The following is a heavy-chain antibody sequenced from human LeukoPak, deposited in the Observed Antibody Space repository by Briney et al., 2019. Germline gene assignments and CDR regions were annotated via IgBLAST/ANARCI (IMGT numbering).Heavy chain of an antibody. CDR2: IYYSGST. J-gene: IGHJ4*02. D-gene: IGHD6-19*01. Sequence: PSETLSLTCTVPGGSISSGDYYWSWIRQPPGKGLEWIGYIYYSGSTYYNPSLKSRVTISVDTSKNQFSLKLSSVTAADTAVYYCARVWDSSGWYLDYWGQGTLVTVSS. V-gene: IGHV4-30-4*08. CDR1: GGSISSGDYY. CDR3: ARVWDSSGWYLDY.